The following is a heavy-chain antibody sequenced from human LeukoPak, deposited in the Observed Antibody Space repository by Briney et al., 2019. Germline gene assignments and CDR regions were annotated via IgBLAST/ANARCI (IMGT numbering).Heavy chain of an antibody. Sequence: GGSLRLSCAASGFTFSSYAMSWVRQAPGKVLEWVSAISGRGGSTYYADSVKGRFTISRDNSKSTLYLQMNSLRAEDTAAYYCAKDGCGGDCYPHNWFDPWGQGTLVTVSS. CDR3: AKDGCGGDCYPHNWFDP. D-gene: IGHD2-21*02. J-gene: IGHJ5*02. CDR2: ISGRGGST. CDR1: GFTFSSYA. V-gene: IGHV3-23*01.